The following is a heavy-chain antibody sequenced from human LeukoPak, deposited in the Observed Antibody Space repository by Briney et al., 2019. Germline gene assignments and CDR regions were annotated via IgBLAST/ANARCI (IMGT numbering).Heavy chain of an antibody. V-gene: IGHV3-9*01. CDR2: ISWNSGSI. Sequence: GGSLRLSCAASGFTFDDYAMQWVRQAPGKGLEWVSGISWNSGSIGYADSVKDRFTISRDNAKNSLYLQMNSLRAEDTALYYCAKXTXXXYXXSGYYIDWGQGTLVT. CDR1: GFTFDDYA. CDR3: AKXTXXXYXXSGYYID. D-gene: IGHD3-22*01. J-gene: IGHJ4*02.